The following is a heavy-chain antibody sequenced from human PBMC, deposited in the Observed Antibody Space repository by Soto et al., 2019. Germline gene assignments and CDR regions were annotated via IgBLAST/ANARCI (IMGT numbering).Heavy chain of an antibody. D-gene: IGHD3-22*01. J-gene: IGHJ4*02. Sequence: PGGSLRLSCAASGYSFSSYAMSWVRQAPGKGLEWVSFINDNGGTTYYADFVKGRFTVSRDNSKNTLYLQMNSLTVEDTAVYYCATKRGYYDSGGPLDYWGQGTLVTVS. CDR1: GYSFSSYA. V-gene: IGHV3-23*01. CDR3: ATKRGYYDSGGPLDY. CDR2: INDNGGTT.